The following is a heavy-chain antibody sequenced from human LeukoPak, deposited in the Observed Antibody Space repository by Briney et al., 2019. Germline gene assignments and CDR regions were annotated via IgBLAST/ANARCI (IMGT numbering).Heavy chain of an antibody. CDR3: ATYSSGWYYFDY. Sequence: SETLSLTCTVSGGSVSSGSYYWSWIRQPPGKGLEWIGYIYYSGSTNYNPSLKSRVTISVDTSKNQFTLKLSSVTAADTAVYYCATYSSGWYYFDYWGLGTLVTVS. D-gene: IGHD6-19*01. V-gene: IGHV4-61*01. J-gene: IGHJ4*02. CDR1: GGSVSSGSYY. CDR2: IYYSGST.